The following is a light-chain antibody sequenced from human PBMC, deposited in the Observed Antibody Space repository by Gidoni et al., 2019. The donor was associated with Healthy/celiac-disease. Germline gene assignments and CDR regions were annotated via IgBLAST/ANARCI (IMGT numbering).Light chain of an antibody. CDR2: GAS. Sequence: ETVWTLSLGPPSSSPGETATLSCRARQSVSSSYFAWYQQKPGQAPRLLIYGASSRATGIPDRFRGSGSGTDFTLTISRLEPEDFAVYYCQQYGSSPRLTFGGGTKVEIK. CDR1: QSVSSSY. J-gene: IGKJ4*01. CDR3: QQYGSSPRLT. V-gene: IGKV3-20*01.